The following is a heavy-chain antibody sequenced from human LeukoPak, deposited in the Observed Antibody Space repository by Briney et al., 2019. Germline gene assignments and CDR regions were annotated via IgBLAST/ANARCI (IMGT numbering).Heavy chain of an antibody. Sequence: ASVTVSCQASGYTFTNYYIHWVRQAPGQGLAWMGLINPGGDNTEYSQNFHGRVTMTRDTSTSTVYMGLSSLRSEDTAVYYCARIRDGYNDAYDIWGQGTMVTVSS. CDR2: INPGGDNT. D-gene: IGHD5-24*01. CDR1: GYTFTNYY. V-gene: IGHV1-46*01. J-gene: IGHJ3*02. CDR3: ARIRDGYNDAYDI.